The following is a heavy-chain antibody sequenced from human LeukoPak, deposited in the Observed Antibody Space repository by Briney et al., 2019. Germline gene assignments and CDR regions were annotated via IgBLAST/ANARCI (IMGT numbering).Heavy chain of an antibody. V-gene: IGHV4-31*03. CDR2: IHFTGNT. D-gene: IGHD3-3*01. CDR3: ARVYSFRVDFWSGYALNFDY. J-gene: IGHJ4*02. Sequence: KPSETLSLTCSVSGASISRGNDYWSWIRQHPGEGLEWIGYIHFTGNTYYNPSLRGRISISADTSKNQFSLNLNSVTAADTAVYYCARVYSFRVDFWSGYALNFDYWGQGALVTVSS. CDR1: GASISRGNDY.